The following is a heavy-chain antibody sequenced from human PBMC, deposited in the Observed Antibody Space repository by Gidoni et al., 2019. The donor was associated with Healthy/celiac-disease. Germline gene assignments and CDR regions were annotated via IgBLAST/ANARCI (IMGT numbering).Heavy chain of an antibody. D-gene: IGHD3-10*01. V-gene: IGHV4-30-4*01. J-gene: IGHJ3*02. CDR1: GGSISTGDYY. CDR2: IYYSGST. CDR3: ATITMVRGVIWGAFDI. Sequence: QVQLQESGPGLVQPSHTLSLTFTFSGGSISTGDYYWSLVRQPPGKGLEWIGYIYYSGSTYYNPYLKSRVTISVDTSKNQFSLKLSSVTAADKAVYYCATITMVRGVIWGAFDIWGQGTMVTVSS.